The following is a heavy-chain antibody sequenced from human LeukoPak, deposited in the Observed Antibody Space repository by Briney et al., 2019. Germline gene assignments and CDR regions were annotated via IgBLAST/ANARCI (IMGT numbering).Heavy chain of an antibody. J-gene: IGHJ4*02. CDR1: GYTFTSYD. V-gene: IGHV1-8*02. D-gene: IGHD6-13*01. CDR2: MNPNSGNT. CDR3: ARGAIAAAGRNFDY. Sequence: GASVKVSCKASGYTFTSYDINWVRQATGQGLEWMGWMNPNSGNTGYAQKFQGRVTMTRNTSISTAYMELSSLRSEDTAVYYCARGAIAAAGRNFDYWGQGTLVTVSS.